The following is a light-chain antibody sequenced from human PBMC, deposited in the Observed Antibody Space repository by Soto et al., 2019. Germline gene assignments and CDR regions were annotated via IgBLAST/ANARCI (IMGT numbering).Light chain of an antibody. CDR1: QSISSW. CDR3: QQYNSYSQKT. V-gene: IGKV1-5*03. Sequence: DIQMTQSPSTLSASVGDRVTITFRASQSISSWLAWYQQKPGKAPKLLIYKASSLESGVPSRFSGSGSGTEFTLTISSLQPDDFATYYCQQYNSYSQKTFGQGTKVDIK. J-gene: IGKJ1*01. CDR2: KAS.